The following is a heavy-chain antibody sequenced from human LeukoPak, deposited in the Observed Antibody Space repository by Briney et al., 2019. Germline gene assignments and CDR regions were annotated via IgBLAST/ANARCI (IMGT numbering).Heavy chain of an antibody. V-gene: IGHV3-21*01. CDR3: ARMVYCTNGVCYTPYYYYGMDV. CDR2: ISSSSSYT. J-gene: IGHJ6*02. D-gene: IGHD2-8*01. CDR1: GFTFSSYS. Sequence: GGSLRLSCAASGFTFSSYSMNWVRQAPGKGLEWVSSISSSSSYTYYADSVKGRFTISRDNAKNSLYLQMNSLRAEDTAVYYCARMVYCTNGVCYTPYYYYGMDVWGQGTTVTVSS.